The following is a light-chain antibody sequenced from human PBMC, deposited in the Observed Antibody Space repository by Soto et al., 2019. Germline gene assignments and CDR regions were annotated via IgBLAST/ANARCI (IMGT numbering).Light chain of an antibody. Sequence: EIVLTQSPGTLSLSPGERATLSCRASQSVSSSYLAWYQQKPGQAPRLLIYGASSRATVIPDRFSGSGSGTDFTLTISRLEPEDFAVYYCHQYGSSPWTLGQGTKVEIK. J-gene: IGKJ1*01. CDR3: HQYGSSPWT. CDR2: GAS. V-gene: IGKV3-20*01. CDR1: QSVSSSY.